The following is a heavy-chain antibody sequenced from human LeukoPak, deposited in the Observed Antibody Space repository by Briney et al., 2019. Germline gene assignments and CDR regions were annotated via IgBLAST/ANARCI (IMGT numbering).Heavy chain of an antibody. CDR2: IIPILGIA. J-gene: IGHJ4*02. CDR1: GGTFSSYA. V-gene: IGHV1-69*04. CDR3: ARDADY. Sequence: ASVKVSCKASGGTFSSYAISWVRQAPGQGLEWMGRIIPILGIANYAQKFQGRVTMTTDTSTSTAYMELRSLRSDDTAVYYCARDADYWGQGTLVTVSS.